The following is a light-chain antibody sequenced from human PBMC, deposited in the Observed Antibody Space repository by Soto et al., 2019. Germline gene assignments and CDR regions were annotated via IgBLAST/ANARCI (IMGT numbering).Light chain of an antibody. CDR2: AAS. Sequence: IVVTQSAGQLSLSPGERATLSCRASQSVSSSYLAWYQQKPGQAPRLLIYAASTMATGIPERFSGGGSGTDFTLTITRLEPEDFAAYYCQQYNGYPFTFGGGTKVDIK. J-gene: IGKJ4*01. CDR3: QQYNGYPFT. V-gene: IGKV3-20*01. CDR1: QSVSSSY.